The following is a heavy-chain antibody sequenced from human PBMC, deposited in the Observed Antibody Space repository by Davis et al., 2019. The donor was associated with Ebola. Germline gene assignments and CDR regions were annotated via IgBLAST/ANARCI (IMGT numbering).Heavy chain of an antibody. CDR3: ARDPPYDQGYDY. CDR1: GDSVSSNTAA. D-gene: IGHD3-22*01. CDR2: TYYRSKWFV. V-gene: IGHV6-1*01. J-gene: IGHJ4*02. Sequence: MPSETLSLTCAISGDSVSSNTAAWNWIRQSPSIGLEWLGRTYYRSKWFVDYAVSVKSRMTINSDTSKNQFSLQLSSVTPEDTAVYYCARDPPYDQGYDYWGQGILVTVSS.